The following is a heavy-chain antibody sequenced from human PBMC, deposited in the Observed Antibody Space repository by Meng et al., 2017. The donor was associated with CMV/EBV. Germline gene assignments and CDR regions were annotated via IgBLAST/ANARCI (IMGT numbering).Heavy chain of an antibody. D-gene: IGHD6-19*01. CDR3: ARRGSSGWPYYYYGMDV. V-gene: IGHV1-8*03. CDR1: GGTFSSYA. Sequence: ASVNVSCKASGGTFSSYAISWVRQATGQGLEWMGWMNPNSGNTGYAQKFQGRVTITRNTSISTAYMKLSSLRSEDTAVYYCARRGSSGWPYYYYGMDVWGQGTTVTVSS. J-gene: IGHJ6*02. CDR2: MNPNSGNT.